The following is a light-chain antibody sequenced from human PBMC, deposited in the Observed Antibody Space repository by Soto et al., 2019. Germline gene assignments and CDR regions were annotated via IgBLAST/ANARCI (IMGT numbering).Light chain of an antibody. CDR3: QQYNSYPRT. J-gene: IGKJ4*01. CDR2: DAS. Sequence: DIQMTQSPSTLSASVGDRVTITCRASQSISSWLAWYQQKPGKAPKLLIYDASSLKSGVPSRFSGSGSGTEFTLTISSLQPDDFATYYCQQYNSYPRTFGGGTKVDIK. V-gene: IGKV1-5*01. CDR1: QSISSW.